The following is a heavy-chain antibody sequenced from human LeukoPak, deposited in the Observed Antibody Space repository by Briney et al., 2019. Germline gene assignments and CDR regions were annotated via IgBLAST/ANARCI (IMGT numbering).Heavy chain of an antibody. J-gene: IGHJ5*02. CDR3: ARGAGTELFDP. V-gene: IGHV4-59*01. CDR1: GGSISSYY. CDR2: IYYSGST. D-gene: IGHD1-1*01. Sequence: SETLSLTCTVSGGSISSYYWSWIRQPPGKGLEWIGYIYYSGSTNCNPSLKSRVTISVDTSKNQFSLKLSSVTAADTAVYYCARGAGTELFDPWGQGTLVTVSS.